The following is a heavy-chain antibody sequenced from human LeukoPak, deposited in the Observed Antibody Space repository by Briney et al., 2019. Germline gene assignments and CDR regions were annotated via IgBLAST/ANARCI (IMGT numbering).Heavy chain of an antibody. CDR1: GFTFSNAW. CDR3: STGGYYIDY. V-gene: IGHV3-15*01. Sequence: GGSLRLSCAGSGFTFSNAWMNWVRQAPGKGLEWVGRIKSKVDGCTTDYTAPVKGRFTISRDDSKNMVYLQMNSLKTEDTAVYYCSTGGYYIDYWGQGTLVTVSS. D-gene: IGHD3-22*01. J-gene: IGHJ4*02. CDR2: IKSKVDGCTT.